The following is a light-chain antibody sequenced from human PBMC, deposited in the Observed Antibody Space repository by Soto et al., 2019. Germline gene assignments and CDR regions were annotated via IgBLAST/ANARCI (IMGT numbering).Light chain of an antibody. Sequence: QSALTQPASVSGSPGQSITISCSGASSVVGPYKLVAWYQQHPDKAPTLIIHEGTKRPSGVSSRFSGSQSGTTASLTISGLQAEDGADYYCCSYSASDLIFGGGTKLTVL. V-gene: IGLV2-23*01. CDR3: CSYSASDLI. CDR1: SSVVGPYKL. CDR2: EGT. J-gene: IGLJ2*01.